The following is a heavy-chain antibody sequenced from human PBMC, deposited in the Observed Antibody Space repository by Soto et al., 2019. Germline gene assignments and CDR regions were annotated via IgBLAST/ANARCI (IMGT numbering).Heavy chain of an antibody. Sequence: ASLKVSCKASGYTFTGYYMHWVRQAPGQGLEWMGWINSNSVGTNYAQKLQGRVTMTRDTSISTAYMELSRLRSDDTAVYYCARDVSSSSLDGYYYGMDVWGQGTTVNVSS. D-gene: IGHD6-6*01. J-gene: IGHJ6*02. CDR1: GYTFTGYY. CDR2: INSNSVGT. V-gene: IGHV1-2*02. CDR3: ARDVSSSSLDGYYYGMDV.